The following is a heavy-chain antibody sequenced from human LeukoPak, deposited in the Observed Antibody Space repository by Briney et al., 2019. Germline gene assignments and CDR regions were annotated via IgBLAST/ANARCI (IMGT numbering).Heavy chain of an antibody. V-gene: IGHV4-31*03. CDR2: IYYSGST. Sequence: PSETLSLTCTVSGGSISSGDYYWSWIRQHPGKGLEWIGYIYYSGSTYYNPSLKSRVTISVDTSKNQFSLKLSSVTAADTAVYYCATSSGYYYYFDYWGQGTLVTVSS. CDR1: GGSISSGDYY. J-gene: IGHJ4*02. D-gene: IGHD3-22*01. CDR3: ATSSGYYYYFDY.